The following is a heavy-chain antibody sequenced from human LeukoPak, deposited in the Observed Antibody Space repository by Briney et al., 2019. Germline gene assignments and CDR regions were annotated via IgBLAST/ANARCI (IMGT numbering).Heavy chain of an antibody. CDR2: IYYSGST. V-gene: IGHV4-59*08. Sequence: SETLSLTCTVSGGSISSYYWSWIRQPPGKGLEWTGYIYYSGSTNYNPSLKSRVTISVDTSKNQFSLKLSFVTAADTAVYYCARQILYSGYDMYYYYYGMDVWGQGTTVTVSS. D-gene: IGHD5-12*01. CDR3: ARQILYSGYDMYYYYYGMDV. CDR1: GGSISSYY. J-gene: IGHJ6*02.